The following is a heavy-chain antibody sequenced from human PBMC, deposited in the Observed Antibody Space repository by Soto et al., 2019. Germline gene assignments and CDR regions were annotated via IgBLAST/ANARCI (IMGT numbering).Heavy chain of an antibody. V-gene: IGHV4-34*01. CDR2: INHSGST. J-gene: IGHJ6*02. CDR1: GGSFSGYY. D-gene: IGHD6-13*01. CDR3: ARMSMAAAGQNYYYYGMDV. Sequence: SETLSLTCAVYGGSFSGYYWSWIRQPPGKGLEWIGEINHSGSTNYNPSHKSRVTISVDTSKNQFSLKLSSVTAADTAVYYCARMSMAAAGQNYYYYGMDVWGQGTTVTVSS.